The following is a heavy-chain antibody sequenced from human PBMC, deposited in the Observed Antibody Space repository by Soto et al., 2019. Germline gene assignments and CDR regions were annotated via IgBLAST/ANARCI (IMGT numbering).Heavy chain of an antibody. J-gene: IGHJ6*03. Sequence: GGSLRLSCAASGFTFSSYWMHWVRQAPGKGLVWVSRINSDGSSTSYADSVKGRFTISRDSAKNTLYLQMNSMRAEDTAVYYCARGLRYCSGGSCYFYMDVWGKGTTVTVSS. CDR3: ARGLRYCSGGSCYFYMDV. CDR2: INSDGSST. V-gene: IGHV3-74*01. D-gene: IGHD2-15*01. CDR1: GFTFSSYW.